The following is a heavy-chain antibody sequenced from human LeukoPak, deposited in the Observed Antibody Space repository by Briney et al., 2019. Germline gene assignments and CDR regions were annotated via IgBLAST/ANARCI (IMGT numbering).Heavy chain of an antibody. J-gene: IGHJ4*02. V-gene: IGHV3-48*01. CDR1: GFVFSTYN. CDR2: INFRSDII. Sequence: GGSLRLSCAASGFVFSTYNMNYVRQAPGKGLEWLSYINFRSDIIYYADSVKGRFTISRDNAKNSLYLQMDSLRAEDTTVYYCARDRAWNYFDYWGQGTLVTVSS. CDR3: ARDRAWNYFDY. D-gene: IGHD3-3*01.